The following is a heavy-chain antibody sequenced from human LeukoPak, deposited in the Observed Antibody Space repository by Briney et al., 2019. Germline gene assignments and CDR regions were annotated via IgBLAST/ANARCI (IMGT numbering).Heavy chain of an antibody. J-gene: IGHJ4*02. CDR3: SRGPGKVFDY. CDR1: GGSITSYY. Sequence: SETLSLTCTVTGGSITSYYWSWIRQPAGKGLEWIGRIYTSGSTNHNPSLKSRVTMSVDTSKNQFSLKLNSVTAADTAVYYCSRGPGKVFDYWGQGTLVTVSS. CDR2: IYTSGST. V-gene: IGHV4-4*07.